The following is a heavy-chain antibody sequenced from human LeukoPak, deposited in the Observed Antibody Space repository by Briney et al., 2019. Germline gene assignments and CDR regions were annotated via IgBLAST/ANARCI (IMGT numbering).Heavy chain of an antibody. V-gene: IGHV1-24*01. CDR1: GYTLTELS. CDR2: FDPEDGEA. CDR3: ATLFGSHSYDS. D-gene: IGHD1-26*01. Sequence: ASGKVSCKVSGYTLTELSMHWVRQAPGKGREWMGGFDPEDGEAIYAQKFQGRVTMTEDTSTDTAYMELSSLRSEDTAVYYCATLFGSHSYDSWGQGTLVTVSS. J-gene: IGHJ4*02.